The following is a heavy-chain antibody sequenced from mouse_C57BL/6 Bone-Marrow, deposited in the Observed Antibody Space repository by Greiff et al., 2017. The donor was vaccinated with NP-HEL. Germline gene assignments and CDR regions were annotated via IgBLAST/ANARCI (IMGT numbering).Heavy chain of an antibody. V-gene: IGHV1-64*01. CDR1: GYTFTSYW. J-gene: IGHJ3*01. CDR2: IHPNSGST. Sequence: QVQLQQPGAELVKPGASVKLSCKASGYTFTSYWMHWVKQRPGQGLEWIGMIHPNSGSTNYNEKFKSKATLTVDKSSSTAYMQLSSLTSEDSAVYYCARWAAQATYWFAYWGQGTLVTVSA. D-gene: IGHD3-2*02. CDR3: ARWAAQATYWFAY.